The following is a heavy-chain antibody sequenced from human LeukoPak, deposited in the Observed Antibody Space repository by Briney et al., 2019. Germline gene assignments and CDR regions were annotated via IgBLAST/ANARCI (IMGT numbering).Heavy chain of an antibody. CDR2: ISYDGSNK. Sequence: PGGSLRLSCAASGFTFSSYAMHWVRQAPGKGLEWVALISYDGSNKYYADSVKGRFTISRDNSKNTLYLQMNSLRAEDTAVYYCARDATILAAAGTSDYWGQGTLVTVSS. D-gene: IGHD6-13*01. CDR1: GFTFSSYA. J-gene: IGHJ4*02. CDR3: ARDATILAAAGTSDY. V-gene: IGHV3-30*04.